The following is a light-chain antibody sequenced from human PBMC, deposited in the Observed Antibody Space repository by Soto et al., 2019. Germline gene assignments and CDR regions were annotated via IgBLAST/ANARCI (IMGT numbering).Light chain of an antibody. Sequence: QSALTQPASVSGSPGQSITISCTGTSSDVGGYNYVSWYQQHPGKAPKLVIYEVTKRPSGVSNHFSGSKSGNTASLTISGLQSEDETDYYCSSNTSTNHVVFGGGNKLTVL. V-gene: IGLV2-14*01. J-gene: IGLJ2*01. CDR1: SSDVGGYNY. CDR3: SSNTSTNHVV. CDR2: EVT.